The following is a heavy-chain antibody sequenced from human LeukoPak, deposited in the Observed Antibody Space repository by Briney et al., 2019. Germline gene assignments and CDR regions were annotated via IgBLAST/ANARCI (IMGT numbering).Heavy chain of an antibody. CDR2: IPYSGET. Sequence: SQTLSLTCTVSGGSFSSDYWSWIRQSPGKGLEWIGYIPYSGETKYSPSLKSRVTMSGDRSKNTFSLRMTSVTAAATAVYFCAKSHPAVTTTDWYFDLWGRGTLVTISS. D-gene: IGHD4-17*01. CDR1: GGSFSSDY. CDR3: AKSHPAVTTTDWYFDL. V-gene: IGHV4-59*03. J-gene: IGHJ2*01.